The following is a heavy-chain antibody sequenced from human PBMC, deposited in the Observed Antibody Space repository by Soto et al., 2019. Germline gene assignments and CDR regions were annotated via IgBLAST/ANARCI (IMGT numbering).Heavy chain of an antibody. Sequence: GASVKVSCKATGYTFTSYGISWVRQAPGQGLEWMGWISAYNGNTNYAQKLQGRVTMTTDTSTSTAYMELRSLRSDDTDVYYCARDSIFGTNRYYYGMDVWGQGTTVTVSS. CDR1: GYTFTSYG. V-gene: IGHV1-18*01. CDR3: ARDSIFGTNRYYYGMDV. CDR2: ISAYNGNT. J-gene: IGHJ6*02. D-gene: IGHD3-3*01.